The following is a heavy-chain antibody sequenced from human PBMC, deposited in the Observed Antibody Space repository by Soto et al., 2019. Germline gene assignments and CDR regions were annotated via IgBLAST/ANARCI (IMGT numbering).Heavy chain of an antibody. Sequence: QVQLVESGGGVVQPGRSLRLSCAASGFTFSSYAMHWVRQAPGKGLEWVAVISYDGSNKYYADSVKGRFTISRDNSKNTLYLQMNSLRAEDTAVYYCARDSNVVVIWYAFDIWGQGTMVTVSS. D-gene: IGHD3-22*01. CDR2: ISYDGSNK. J-gene: IGHJ3*02. CDR1: GFTFSSYA. CDR3: ARDSNVVVIWYAFDI. V-gene: IGHV3-30-3*01.